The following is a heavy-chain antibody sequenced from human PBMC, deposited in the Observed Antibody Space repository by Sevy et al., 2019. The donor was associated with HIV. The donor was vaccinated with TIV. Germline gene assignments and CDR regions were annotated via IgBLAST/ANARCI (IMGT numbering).Heavy chain of an antibody. Sequence: SETLSLTCTVSGGSISRSNYYWDWIRQPPGKGLEWIGSFYYSGSTYYNPSLKSRLTISVDTSKNQFSLKLSSVTAADTAVYFCARRWAYDSSTAFDYWGQGTLVTVSS. V-gene: IGHV4-39*01. J-gene: IGHJ4*02. D-gene: IGHD3-22*01. CDR3: ARRWAYDSSTAFDY. CDR1: GGSISRSNYY. CDR2: FYYSGST.